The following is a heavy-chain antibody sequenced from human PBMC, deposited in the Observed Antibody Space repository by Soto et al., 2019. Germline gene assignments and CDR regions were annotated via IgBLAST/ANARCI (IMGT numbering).Heavy chain of an antibody. J-gene: IGHJ4*02. D-gene: IGHD4-17*01. Sequence: GGSLRLSCAASGFTFSSYAMSWVRQAPGKGLGWVSAISGSGGSTYYADSVKGRFTISRDNSKNTLYLQMNSLRAEDTAVYYCAKDRVYGGNSNYFDYWGQGTLVTVSS. CDR3: AKDRVYGGNSNYFDY. CDR2: ISGSGGST. V-gene: IGHV3-23*01. CDR1: GFTFSSYA.